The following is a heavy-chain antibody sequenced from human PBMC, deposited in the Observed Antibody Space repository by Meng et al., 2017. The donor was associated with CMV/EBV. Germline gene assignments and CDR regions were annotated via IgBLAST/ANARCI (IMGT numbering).Heavy chain of an antibody. V-gene: IGHV3-33*08. CDR2: IWYDGSNK. CDR3: AKGSRLPEGIYYYGMDV. J-gene: IGHJ6*02. D-gene: IGHD2-2*01. Sequence: GESLKISCAASGFTFGDYGMHWVRQAPGKGLEWVAVIWYDGSNKYYADSVKGRFTISRDNSKNTLYLQMNSLRAEDTAVYYCAKGSRLPEGIYYYGMDVWGQGTTVTVSS. CDR1: GFTFGDYG.